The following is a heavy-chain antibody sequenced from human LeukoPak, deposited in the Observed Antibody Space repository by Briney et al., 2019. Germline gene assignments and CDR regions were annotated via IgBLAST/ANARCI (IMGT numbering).Heavy chain of an antibody. J-gene: IGHJ4*02. D-gene: IGHD2-2*02. CDR2: ISGSGGST. V-gene: IGHV3-23*01. Sequence: PGGSLRPSCAASGFTFSSYAMSWVRQAPGRGLEWVSAISGSGGSTYYADSVKGRFTISRDNSKNTLYLQMNSLRAEDTAVYYCAKDPRYCSSTSCYNVDYWGQGTLVTVSS. CDR1: GFTFSSYA. CDR3: AKDPRYCSSTSCYNVDY.